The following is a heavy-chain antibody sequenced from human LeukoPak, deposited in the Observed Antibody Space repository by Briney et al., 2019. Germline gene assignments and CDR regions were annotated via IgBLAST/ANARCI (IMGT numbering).Heavy chain of an antibody. CDR3: ARDNRPYYYDSSGSFDY. CDR1: GFTFSSYS. J-gene: IGHJ4*02. Sequence: GGSLRLSCAASGFTFSSYSMNWVRQAPGKGLEWVSSISSSSSYIYYADSVKGRFTISRDNAKNSLYLQMNSLRAEDTAVYYCARDNRPYYYDSSGSFDYWGQGTLVTVSS. CDR2: ISSSSSYI. V-gene: IGHV3-21*01. D-gene: IGHD3-22*01.